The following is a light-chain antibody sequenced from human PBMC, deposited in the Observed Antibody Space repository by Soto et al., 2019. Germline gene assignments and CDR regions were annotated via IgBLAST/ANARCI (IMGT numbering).Light chain of an antibody. CDR1: QSVASN. V-gene: IGKV3-15*01. J-gene: IGKJ2*01. Sequence: EIVMTQSPASLSVSPGDGATLSCRASQSVASNVAWDQQKPGQGPRLLIHGATTRAVGVPARFSGSGSGTDFTLTINGLQSEDFAVYYCQQYHNWPPQYTFGQGTKLQI. CDR2: GAT. CDR3: QQYHNWPPQYT.